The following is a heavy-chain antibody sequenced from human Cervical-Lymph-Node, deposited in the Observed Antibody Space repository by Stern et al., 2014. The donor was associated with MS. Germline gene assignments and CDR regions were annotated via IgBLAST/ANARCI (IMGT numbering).Heavy chain of an antibody. Sequence: EVQLVESGAEVKKPGESLQISCTGSEYSFTNYWIGWVRQMPGQGLEWMGLVYPGDSDTRYSPSFQGQVPISADKSISTAYLQWRSLKASDTAMYYCARSRTLRALGAFDIWGQGTVVTVSS. CDR2: VYPGDSDT. CDR3: ARSRTLRALGAFDI. CDR1: EYSFTNYW. D-gene: IGHD3-16*02. J-gene: IGHJ3*02. V-gene: IGHV5-51*01.